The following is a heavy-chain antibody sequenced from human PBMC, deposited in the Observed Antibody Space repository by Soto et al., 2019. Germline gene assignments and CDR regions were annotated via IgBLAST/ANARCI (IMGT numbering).Heavy chain of an antibody. V-gene: IGHV4-59*01. J-gene: IGHJ4*02. D-gene: IGHD3-16*02. CDR2: IYYTGST. CDR3: ARAFGSTMPSLF. Sequence: PSETLSLTCTVSGGPISSYYWSWIRQPPGKGLEWIGYIYYTGSTNYNPSLKSRVTISVDTSKNQFSLKLSSVTAADTAVYYCARAFGSTMPSLFWGQGTLVTVSS. CDR1: GGPISSYY.